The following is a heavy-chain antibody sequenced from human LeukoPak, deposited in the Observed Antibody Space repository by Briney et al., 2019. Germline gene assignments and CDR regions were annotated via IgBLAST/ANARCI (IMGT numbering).Heavy chain of an antibody. J-gene: IGHJ3*02. D-gene: IGHD3-22*01. CDR3: ARVHYYDSSGYFVGAFDI. V-gene: IGHV4-59*11. CDR2: ISYSGST. Sequence: SETLSLTCTVSGGSTSSHYGSWIRQPPGKGLEWIGYISYSGSTKYNPSLKSRVTTSEDTSKNHFSLKLSSVTAADTAVYYCARVHYYDSSGYFVGAFDIWGQGTMVIVSS. CDR1: GGSTSSHY.